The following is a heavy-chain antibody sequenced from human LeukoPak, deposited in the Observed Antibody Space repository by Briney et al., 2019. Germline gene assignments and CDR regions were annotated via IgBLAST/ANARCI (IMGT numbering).Heavy chain of an antibody. Sequence: GGSLRLSCAASGFTFSSSTMNWVRQAAGKGLEWVSSINSGGTTTHYADSLKGRFTISRDNAKNSLYLQMSSLRADDTAIYHCVRGDKREDWGQGTLVTVSS. CDR2: INSGGTTT. CDR1: GFTFSSST. J-gene: IGHJ4*02. CDR3: VRGDKRED. V-gene: IGHV3-21*04. D-gene: IGHD1-26*01.